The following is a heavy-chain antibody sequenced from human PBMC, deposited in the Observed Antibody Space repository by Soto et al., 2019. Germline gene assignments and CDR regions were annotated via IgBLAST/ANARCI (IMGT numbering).Heavy chain of an antibody. CDR2: IDSSSTTV. V-gene: IGHV3-48*01. D-gene: IGHD3-10*01. J-gene: IGHJ3*01. Sequence: GGSLRLSCAASGFTFNNYHMNWVRQAPGKGLEWVSYIDSSSTTVHYADSVKGRFTISRDNAKNSLYLQMNSLRAEDTALYYCASTVTLVGGVNGAIDVWGQGTMVTVSS. CDR1: GFTFNNYH. CDR3: ASTVTLVGGVNGAIDV.